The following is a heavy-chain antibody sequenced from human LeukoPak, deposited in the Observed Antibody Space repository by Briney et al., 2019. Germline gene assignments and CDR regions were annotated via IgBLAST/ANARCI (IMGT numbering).Heavy chain of an antibody. Sequence: SVKVSCKASGGTFSSYAISRVRQAPGQGLEWMGGIIPIFGTANYAQKFQGRVTITADESTSTAYMELSSLRSEDTAVDYCARERKESGNHYYYYYMNVWGKGTTVTVSS. J-gene: IGHJ6*03. CDR2: IIPIFGTA. V-gene: IGHV1-69*13. CDR1: GGTFSSYA. D-gene: IGHD3-10*01. CDR3: ARERKESGNHYYYYYMNV.